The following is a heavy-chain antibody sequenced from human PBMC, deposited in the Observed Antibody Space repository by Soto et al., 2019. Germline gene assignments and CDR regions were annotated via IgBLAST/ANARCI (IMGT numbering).Heavy chain of an antibody. CDR3: AKDQLAVAGLNWFDP. CDR1: GFTFSSYA. Sequence: GGSLRLSCAASGFTFSSYAMSWVRQAPGKGLEWVSVISGSGGSTYYADSVKGRFTISRDNSKNTLYLQMNSLRAEDTAVYYCAKDQLAVAGLNWFDPWGQGTLVIVSS. CDR2: ISGSGGST. D-gene: IGHD6-19*01. V-gene: IGHV3-23*01. J-gene: IGHJ5*02.